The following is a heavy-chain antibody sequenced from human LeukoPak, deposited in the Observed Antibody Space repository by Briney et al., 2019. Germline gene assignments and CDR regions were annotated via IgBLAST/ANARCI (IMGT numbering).Heavy chain of an antibody. V-gene: IGHV4-38-2*01. J-gene: IGHJ4*02. CDR3: AQQSLRSPDY. CDR2: IYHSGST. Sequence: PSETLSLTCAFSGYSISSGYYWGWIRQPPGKGLEWIGNIYHSGSTYYNPSLKSRVTISVDTSKNQFSLKLSSVTAADTAVYYCAQQSLRSPDYWGQGTLVTVSS. D-gene: IGHD3-16*01. CDR1: GYSISSGYY.